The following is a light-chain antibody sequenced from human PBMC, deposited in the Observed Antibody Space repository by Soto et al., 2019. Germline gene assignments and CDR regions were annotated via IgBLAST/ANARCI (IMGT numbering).Light chain of an antibody. V-gene: IGKV3-20*01. CDR1: QGIGSSN. CDR2: GAS. CDR3: QHYQTFLPLT. Sequence: PGERATLSCRASQGIGSSNVAWYQHKPGLAPRLLLYGASSRATGIPDRFSGGGSGTDFTLTISRLEPEDFGVYYCQHYQTFLPLTFGGGTKVEIK. J-gene: IGKJ4*01.